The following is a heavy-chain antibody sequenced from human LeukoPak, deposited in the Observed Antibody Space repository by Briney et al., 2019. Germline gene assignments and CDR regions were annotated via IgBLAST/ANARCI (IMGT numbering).Heavy chain of an antibody. CDR1: GFTFSSNS. V-gene: IGHV3-21*01. Sequence: GGSLRLSCAASGFTFSSNSVNWVRQAPGKGLEWVSYISSTGSYIYYADSVKGRFTISRDNAKNSLFLQMNRLRAGDTAVYFCAGDQDYYGSGTTYWYFDLWGRGTLVTVSS. CDR3: AGDQDYYGSGTTYWYFDL. D-gene: IGHD3-10*01. CDR2: ISSTGSYI. J-gene: IGHJ2*01.